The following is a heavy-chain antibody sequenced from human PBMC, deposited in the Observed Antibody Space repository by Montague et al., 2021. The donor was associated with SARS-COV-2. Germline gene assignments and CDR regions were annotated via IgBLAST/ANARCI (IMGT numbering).Heavy chain of an antibody. Sequence: SETLSLTCTVSGGSISSYYWSWTRQPPGKGLEWIGYIYYSGSTNYNPSPKSRVTISVDTSKNQFSLKLSSVTAADTAVYYCARGIFTIPFIPAHYYMDVWGKGTTVTVSS. CDR2: IYYSGST. J-gene: IGHJ6*03. CDR1: GGSISSYY. V-gene: IGHV4-59*01. CDR3: ARGIFTIPFIPAHYYMDV. D-gene: IGHD3-3*01.